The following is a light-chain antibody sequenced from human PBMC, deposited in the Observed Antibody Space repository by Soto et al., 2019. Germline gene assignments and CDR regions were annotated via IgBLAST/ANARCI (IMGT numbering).Light chain of an antibody. CDR3: AAWDDSLHGPV. CDR2: SNN. V-gene: IGLV1-44*01. CDR1: SSNIGSNT. J-gene: IGLJ3*02. Sequence: QSVLTQPPSASGTPGQRVTISCSGSSSNIGSNTVNCYQQLPGTAPKLLIYSNNQRPSVVPDRVSGSKSGTSASLAISGRQSEDEADYYCAAWDDSLHGPVLGGGTTLTVL.